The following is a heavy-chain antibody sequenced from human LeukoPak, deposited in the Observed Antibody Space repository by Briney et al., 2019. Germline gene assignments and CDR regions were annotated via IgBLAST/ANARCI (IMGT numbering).Heavy chain of an antibody. Sequence: PGGSLRLSCAASGFTFSSYAMSWVRQAPGKGLEWVSAISGSGGSTYYADSVKGRFTISRDNSKNTLYLQMNSLRAEDTAVYYCAKDSIGSGSSGYYSYYYYYMDVWGKGTTVTVSS. CDR1: GFTFSSYA. J-gene: IGHJ6*03. D-gene: IGHD3-22*01. V-gene: IGHV3-23*01. CDR3: AKDSIGSGSSGYYSYYYYYMDV. CDR2: ISGSGGST.